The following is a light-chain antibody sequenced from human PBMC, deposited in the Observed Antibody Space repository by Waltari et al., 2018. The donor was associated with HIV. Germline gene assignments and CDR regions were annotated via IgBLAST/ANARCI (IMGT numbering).Light chain of an antibody. J-gene: IGLJ2*01. CDR1: RQHIRRNF. CDR2: RND. Sequence: SVFTQPPSASATPRQRVPIPCSGDRQHIRRNFVHLYPLLPGTPPKLLISRNDQRPSGVPDRFSGSKFDSSASLAVTDLQSEDEGDYYCAAWDNSLGTFIFGGGTRLTVL. V-gene: IGLV1-47*01. CDR3: AAWDNSLGTFI.